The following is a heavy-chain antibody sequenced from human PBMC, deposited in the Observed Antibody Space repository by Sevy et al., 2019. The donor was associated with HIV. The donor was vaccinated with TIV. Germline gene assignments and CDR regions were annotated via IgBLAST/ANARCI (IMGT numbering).Heavy chain of an antibody. D-gene: IGHD1-26*01. V-gene: IGHV1-18*01. J-gene: IGHJ1*01. Sequence: ASVKVSCKASGYTFTNYGITWVRQAPGQGLEWMGWISRYNTNYAQNLLGRFTMTTDTSTSTVYMELRGLRSDDTAVYYCARAPSGSQGPGQYFQHWGQGTLVTVSS. CDR2: ISRYNT. CDR3: ARAPSGSQGPGQYFQH. CDR1: GYTFTNYG.